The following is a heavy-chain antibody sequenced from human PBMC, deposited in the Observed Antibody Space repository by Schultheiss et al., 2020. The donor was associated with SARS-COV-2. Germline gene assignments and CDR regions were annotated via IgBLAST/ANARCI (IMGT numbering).Heavy chain of an antibody. CDR2: IWYDGSNK. J-gene: IGHJ1*01. CDR3: ARDKSSGWWRYFQH. Sequence: GGSLRLSCAASGFTFSSYGMHWVRQAPGKGLEWVAVIWYDGSNKYYADSVKGRFTISRDNSKNTLYLQMNSLRAEDTAVYYCARDKSSGWWRYFQHWGQGTLVTVSS. D-gene: IGHD6-19*01. CDR1: GFTFSSYG. V-gene: IGHV3-33*01.